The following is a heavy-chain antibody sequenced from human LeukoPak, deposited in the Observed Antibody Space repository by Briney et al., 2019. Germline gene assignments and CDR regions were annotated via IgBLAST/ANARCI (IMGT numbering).Heavy chain of an antibody. CDR2: ISYDGSNK. CDR3: AKGRYGEKVVGGMDV. V-gene: IGHV3-30*18. CDR1: GFTFSSYG. J-gene: IGHJ6*02. D-gene: IGHD4-17*01. Sequence: GRSLRLSCAASGFTFSSYGMHWVRQAPGKGLEWVAVISYDGSNKYYADSVKGRFTISRDNSKNTLYLQMNSLRAEDTAVYYCAKGRYGEKVVGGMDVWGQGTTVTVSS.